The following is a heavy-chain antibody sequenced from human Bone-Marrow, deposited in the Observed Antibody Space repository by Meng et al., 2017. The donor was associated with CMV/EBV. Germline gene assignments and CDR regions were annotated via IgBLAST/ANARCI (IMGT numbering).Heavy chain of an antibody. CDR2: ISGSGGST. J-gene: IGHJ4*02. Sequence: GGSLRLSCAASGFTFSSYAMSWVRQAPGKGLEWVSAISGSGGSTYYADSVKGRFTISRDNSKNTMYLQMNSLRADDTAVYYCARDHDEDGIPFDYWGQRTRVAAYS. CDR1: GFTFSSYA. V-gene: IGHV3-23*01. CDR3: ARDHDEDGIPFDY. D-gene: IGHD1-1*01.